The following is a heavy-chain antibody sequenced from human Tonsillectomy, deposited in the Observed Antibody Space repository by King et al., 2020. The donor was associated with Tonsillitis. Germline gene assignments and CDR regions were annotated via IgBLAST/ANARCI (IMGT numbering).Heavy chain of an antibody. CDR2: IYPGDSDT. Sequence: VQLVESGAEVKKPGESLKISCKGSGYSFTSYWIGWVRQMPGKGLEWMGIIYPGDSDTRNSPSFQGQVTISADKSISTAYLQWSSLKASDTAMYYCARRWSGDVAWRAFDIWGQGTMVTVSS. CDR1: GYSFTSYW. J-gene: IGHJ3*02. D-gene: IGHD3-10*01. V-gene: IGHV5-51*01. CDR3: ARRWSGDVAWRAFDI.